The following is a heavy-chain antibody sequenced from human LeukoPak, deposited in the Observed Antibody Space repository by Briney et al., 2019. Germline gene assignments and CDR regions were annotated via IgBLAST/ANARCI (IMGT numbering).Heavy chain of an antibody. J-gene: IGHJ4*02. CDR1: DGAITGYY. D-gene: IGHD6-13*01. Sequence: SETLSLTRTVSDGAITGYYWGWIRQPPGEGLDWIGHLHFGGSTNYNPSLKSRVTISVDTSKNHFSLKLSSVTAADTAVYYCARGYSTSWTYYFDYWGQGALVTVSS. CDR3: ARGYSTSWTYYFDY. V-gene: IGHV4-59*01. CDR2: LHFGGST.